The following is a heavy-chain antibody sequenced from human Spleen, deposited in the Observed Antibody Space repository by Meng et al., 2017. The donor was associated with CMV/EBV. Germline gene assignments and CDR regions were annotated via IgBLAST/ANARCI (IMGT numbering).Heavy chain of an antibody. Sequence: GESLKISCKGSGFIFSNYWIAWVRQMPGKGLEWMGIIYPGDSDTRYSPSFQGRVTISADKSISTAYLQWSSLKASDSAMYYCARVPYQLLPTYYDYGMDVWGQGTTVTVSS. J-gene: IGHJ6*02. CDR2: IYPGDSDT. CDR3: ARVPYQLLPTYYDYGMDV. D-gene: IGHD2-2*01. V-gene: IGHV5-51*01. CDR1: GFIFSNYW.